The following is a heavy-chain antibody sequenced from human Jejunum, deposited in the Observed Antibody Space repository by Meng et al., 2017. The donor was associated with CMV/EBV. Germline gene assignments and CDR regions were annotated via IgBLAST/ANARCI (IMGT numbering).Heavy chain of an antibody. V-gene: IGHV1-2*02. CDR1: GYTFMNYS. CDR2: VNANNGGT. CDR3: ARYGRLTRTDY. J-gene: IGHJ4*02. D-gene: IGHD1-20*01. Sequence: CKASGYTFMNYSMRWVRQAPGQGPGWVGWVNANNGGTKYALDFLGRIFMTVDTSLNTAYMQLSTLRSGDTAVYYCARYGRLTRTDYWGQGTLVTVSS.